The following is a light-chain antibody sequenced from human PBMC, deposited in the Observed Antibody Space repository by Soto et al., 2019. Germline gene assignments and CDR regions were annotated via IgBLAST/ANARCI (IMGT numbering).Light chain of an antibody. J-gene: IGKJ1*01. CDR1: QSVSRSY. V-gene: IGKV3-20*01. CDR3: QQYDRSPLT. CDR2: GAS. Sequence: EIVLTQSPGTLSLSPGERATLSCRASQSVSRSYLAWYQQKPGQAPRLLIYGASSRATGIPDRFSGSGSGTDFTLTISTLEPGDFAVYYCQQYDRSPLTFDQGTKVEIK.